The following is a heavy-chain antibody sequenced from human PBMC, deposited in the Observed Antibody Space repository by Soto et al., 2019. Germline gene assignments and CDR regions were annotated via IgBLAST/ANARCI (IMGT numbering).Heavy chain of an antibody. CDR1: EFTFSSYA. Sequence: EVQLLESGGGLVHPGGSLRLSCDVSEFTFSSYAMSWVRQAPGKGLEWVSTISGSGVSTYYGDSVKGRFTISRDNSKNTLYLQMNSLRVEDTAMYYCAKDRGVVVVVTTGGAFDLWGQGTMVTVSS. V-gene: IGHV3-23*01. CDR2: ISGSGVST. J-gene: IGHJ3*01. D-gene: IGHD3-22*01. CDR3: AKDRGVVVVVTTGGAFDL.